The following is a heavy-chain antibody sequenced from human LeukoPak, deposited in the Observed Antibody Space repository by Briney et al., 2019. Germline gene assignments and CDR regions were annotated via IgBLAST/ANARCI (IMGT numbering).Heavy chain of an antibody. CDR1: GYCISSGYY. CDR2: IYHSGST. CDR3: ARSTGEWFDP. Sequence: SETLSLICTVSGYCISSGYYWGWIGQPPGKGLEWIGSIYHSGSTYYNPSLKSRVTISVDTSKNQFSLKLSSVTAADTAVYYCARSTGEWFDPWGQGTLVTVSS. V-gene: IGHV4-38-2*02. D-gene: IGHD7-27*01. J-gene: IGHJ5*02.